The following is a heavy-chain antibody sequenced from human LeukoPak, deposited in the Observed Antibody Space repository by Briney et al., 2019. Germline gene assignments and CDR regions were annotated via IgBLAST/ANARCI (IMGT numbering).Heavy chain of an antibody. Sequence: SETLSLTCTVSGGSINSHYWSWIRQPPGKGLEWIGHIYYRGTTKYIPSLKSRVTISLDMSKNQFSLKLTSATAADTAAYYCARSVATIFDYYMDVWGNGTTVTVSS. V-gene: IGHV4-59*11. CDR2: IYYRGTT. CDR1: GGSINSHY. CDR3: ARSVATIFDYYMDV. D-gene: IGHD5-24*01. J-gene: IGHJ6*03.